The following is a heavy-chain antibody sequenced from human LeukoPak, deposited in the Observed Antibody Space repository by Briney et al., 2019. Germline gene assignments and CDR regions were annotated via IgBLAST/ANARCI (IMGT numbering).Heavy chain of an antibody. CDR2: ISGSGGST. CDR1: GFTFSSYA. J-gene: IGHJ4*02. D-gene: IGHD1-26*01. V-gene: IGHV3-23*01. CDR3: AKDLRILGATVWVY. Sequence: GGSLRLSCAASGFTFSSYATSWVRQAPGKGLEWVSAISGSGGSTYYADSVKGRFTISRENSKNTLYMQMNSLRAEDTAVYYCAKDLRILGATVWVYWGQGNLVTVSS.